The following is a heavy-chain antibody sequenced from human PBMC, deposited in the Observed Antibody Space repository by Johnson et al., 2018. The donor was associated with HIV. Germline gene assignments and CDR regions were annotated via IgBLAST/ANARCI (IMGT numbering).Heavy chain of an antibody. Sequence: VQLVESGGGLVQPGGSLRLSCAASGLTVSNNYMTWVRQGPGKGLEWVSVINSGGGTYYADSVTGRLTISRDNSKNTLYLQMNSQRAEDTAVYFCARGCRDGYTCDVFDVWGQGTRVTVSS. CDR3: ARGCRDGYTCDVFDV. J-gene: IGHJ3*01. CDR2: INSGGGT. D-gene: IGHD5-24*01. CDR1: GLTVSNNY. V-gene: IGHV3-66*01.